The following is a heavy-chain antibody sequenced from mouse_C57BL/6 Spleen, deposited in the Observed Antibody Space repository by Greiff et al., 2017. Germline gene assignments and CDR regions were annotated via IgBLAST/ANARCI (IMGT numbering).Heavy chain of an antibody. D-gene: IGHD2-4*01. CDR2: INPNNGGT. CDR1: GYTFTDYN. V-gene: IGHV1-18*01. Sequence: EVQLQQSGPELVKPGASVKIPCKASGYTFTDYNMDWVKQSHGKSLEWIGDINPNNGGTIYNQKFKGKATLTVAKSSSTAYMELRSLTSEDTAVYYCAREGGYDYDGGYAMDYWGQGTSVTVSS. CDR3: AREGGYDYDGGYAMDY. J-gene: IGHJ4*01.